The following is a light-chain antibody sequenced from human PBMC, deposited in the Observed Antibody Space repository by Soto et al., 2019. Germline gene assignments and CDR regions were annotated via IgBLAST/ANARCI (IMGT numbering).Light chain of an antibody. J-gene: IGLJ2*01. CDR1: SSDVGAYNY. CDR3: SSYAGSNNFV. V-gene: IGLV2-8*01. CDR2: EVS. Sequence: QSAVTQPPSASGSPGQSVTISCTGTSSDVGAYNYVSWYQQHPGKAPKLMIFEVSKRPSGVPDRFSGSKSGNTASLTVSGLQAEDEADYYCSSYAGSNNFVFGGGTKLTVL.